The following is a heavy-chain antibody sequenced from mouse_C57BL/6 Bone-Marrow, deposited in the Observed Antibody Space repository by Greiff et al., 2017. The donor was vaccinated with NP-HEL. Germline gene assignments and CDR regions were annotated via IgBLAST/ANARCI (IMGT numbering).Heavy chain of an antibody. CDR1: GYSITSGYY. CDR2: ISYDGSN. Sequence: EVKLQQSGPGLVKPSQSLSLTCSVTGYSITSGYYWNWIRQFPGNKLEWMGYISYDGSNNYNPSLKNRISITRDTSKNQFFLKLNSVTTEDTATYYCARGGHWGYYFDYWGQGTTLTVSS. V-gene: IGHV3-6*01. J-gene: IGHJ2*01. CDR3: ARGGHWGYYFDY. D-gene: IGHD4-1*01.